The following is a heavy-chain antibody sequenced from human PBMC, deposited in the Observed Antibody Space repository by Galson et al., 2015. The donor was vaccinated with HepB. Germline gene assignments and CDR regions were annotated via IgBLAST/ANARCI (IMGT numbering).Heavy chain of an antibody. CDR1: GFTFSDYY. Sequence: SLRLSCAASGFTFSDYYMSWIRQAPGKGLEWVSYISSSSSYTNYADSVKGRFTISRDNAKNSLYLQMNSLRAEDTAVYYCARDRYYGSGSYVAYYYYYGMDVWGQGTTVTVSS. D-gene: IGHD3-10*01. CDR2: ISSSSSYT. V-gene: IGHV3-11*06. J-gene: IGHJ6*02. CDR3: ARDRYYGSGSYVAYYYYYGMDV.